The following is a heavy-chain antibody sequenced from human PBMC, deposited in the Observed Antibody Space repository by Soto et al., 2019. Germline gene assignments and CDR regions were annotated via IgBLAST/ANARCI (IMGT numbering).Heavy chain of an antibody. CDR2: VSAYNGES. D-gene: IGHD6-6*01. Sequence: QVQLVQSGAEVKKPGASVKVSCKASGYTFTNYGINWVRQDPGQGLEWLGWVSAYNGESRYAQRVQARVIMTTDTSTTTAYMELRSLRSDDTAVYYCSRGTSIPASGDYWGQGTLVTVSS. CDR1: GYTFTNYG. J-gene: IGHJ4*01. V-gene: IGHV1-18*01. CDR3: SRGTSIPASGDY.